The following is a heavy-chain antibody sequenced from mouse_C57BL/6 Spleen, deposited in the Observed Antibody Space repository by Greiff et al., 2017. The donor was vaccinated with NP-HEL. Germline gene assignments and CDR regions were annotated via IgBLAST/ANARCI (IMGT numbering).Heavy chain of an antibody. V-gene: IGHV1-52*01. Sequence: VQLQQPGAELVRPGSSVKLSCKASGYTFTSYWMHWVKQRPIQGLEWIGNIDPSDSETHYNQKFKDKATLTVDKSSSTAYMQLSSLTSEDSAVYYCARDSSGLLDYWGQGTTLTVSS. CDR3: ARDSSGLLDY. CDR2: IDPSDSET. J-gene: IGHJ2*01. CDR1: GYTFTSYW. D-gene: IGHD3-2*02.